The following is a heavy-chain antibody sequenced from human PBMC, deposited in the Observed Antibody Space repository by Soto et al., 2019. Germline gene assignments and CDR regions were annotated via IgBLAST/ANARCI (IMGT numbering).Heavy chain of an antibody. CDR1: GFTFSSYG. CDR3: AKSPQWVAKGGMDV. CDR2: ISNDGIKK. J-gene: IGHJ6*02. V-gene: IGHV3-30*18. Sequence: QVQLVESGGGVVRPGGSLRLSCAASGFTFSSYGVHWVRQAPGKGLEWVTVISNDGIKKTYGKSAKGRFTIARDDSKTTLYLQMNRLRTEDTGVYYCAKSPQWVAKGGMDVWGQGTTVTVSS. D-gene: IGHD1-26*01.